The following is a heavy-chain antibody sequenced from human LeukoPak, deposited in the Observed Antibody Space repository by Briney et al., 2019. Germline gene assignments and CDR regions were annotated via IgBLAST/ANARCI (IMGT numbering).Heavy chain of an antibody. CDR2: MNPNSGNT. D-gene: IGHD3-9*01. CDR3: ARGGLEYDILTGYSTGYFDY. CDR1: GYTFTSYD. J-gene: IGHJ4*02. Sequence: ASVKVSCKASGYTFTSYDINWVRQVTGQGLEWMGWMNPNSGNTGYAQKFQGRVTMTRNTSISTAYMELSSLRSEDTAVYYCARGGLEYDILTGYSTGYFDYWGQGTLVTVSS. V-gene: IGHV1-8*01.